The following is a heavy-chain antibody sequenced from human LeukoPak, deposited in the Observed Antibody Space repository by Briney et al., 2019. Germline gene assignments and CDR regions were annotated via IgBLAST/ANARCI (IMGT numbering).Heavy chain of an antibody. CDR3: ARNWYQLLWVNWFDP. D-gene: IGHD2-2*01. Sequence: SETLSLTCTVSGGSISSGGYYWSWIRQPPGKGLEWIGYIYHSGSTYYNPSLKSRVTISVDTSKNQFSLKLSSVTAADTAVYYCARNWYQLLWVNWFDPWGQGTLVTVSS. V-gene: IGHV4-61*08. CDR2: IYHSGST. J-gene: IGHJ5*02. CDR1: GGSISSGGYY.